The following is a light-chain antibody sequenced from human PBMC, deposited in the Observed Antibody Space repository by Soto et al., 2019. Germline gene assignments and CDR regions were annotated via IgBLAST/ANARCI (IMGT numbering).Light chain of an antibody. CDR2: AAS. CDR1: RYIRIY. V-gene: IGKV1-6*01. Sequence: IQVTHSPSSLSASLGDIVTISFRAIRYIRIYLCWYQQEPWKAPNMLIFAASNLQSGVPSRFSGNASGTTFTPNISSLQPEDSASYYCQQYYNSVLTFGGGTKVDIK. CDR3: QQYYNSVLT. J-gene: IGKJ4*01.